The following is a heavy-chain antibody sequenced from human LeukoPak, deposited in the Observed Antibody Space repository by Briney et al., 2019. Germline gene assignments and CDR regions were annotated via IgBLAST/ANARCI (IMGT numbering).Heavy chain of an antibody. CDR1: GFTVSSNY. V-gene: IGHV3-66*01. CDR2: IYSGGST. CDR3: ARGTRGYSYGYDFDY. Sequence: PGGSLRLSCAASGFTVSSNYMSWVRQAPGKGLEWVSVIYSGGSTYYADSVKGRFTISRDNSKNTLYLQMNSLRAEDTAVYYCARGTRGYSYGYDFDYWGQGTLVTVSS. J-gene: IGHJ4*02. D-gene: IGHD5-18*01.